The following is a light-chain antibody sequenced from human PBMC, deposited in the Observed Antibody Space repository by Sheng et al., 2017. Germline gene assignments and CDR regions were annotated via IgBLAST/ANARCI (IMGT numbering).Light chain of an antibody. CDR3: QQSYSTSS. CDR1: QGIITY. V-gene: IGKV1-39*01. Sequence: IQMTQSPSSLSASVGDRVTITCRASQGIITYLNWYQQQPGKAPKLLIHVASNLQSGVPSRFSGSGSGTDFTLTISSLQPEDSGTYYCQQSYSTSSFGPGTKVEIK. CDR2: VAS. J-gene: IGKJ3*01.